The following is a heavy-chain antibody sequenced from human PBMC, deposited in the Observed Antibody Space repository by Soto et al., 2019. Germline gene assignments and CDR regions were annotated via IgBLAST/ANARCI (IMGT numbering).Heavy chain of an antibody. CDR2: IYYSGST. Sequence: QVQLQESGPGLVKPSQTLSLTCTVSGGSISSGGYYWSWIRQHPGKGLEWIGYIYYSGSTYYNPSLKRRVTISVDTSKNQFSLKLSPVTAADTAVYYCAGAYGGGDCRGTRHYFDYWGQGTMVTVSS. J-gene: IGHJ4*02. CDR3: AGAYGGGDCRGTRHYFDY. CDR1: GGSISSGGYY. D-gene: IGHD2-21*02. V-gene: IGHV4-31*03.